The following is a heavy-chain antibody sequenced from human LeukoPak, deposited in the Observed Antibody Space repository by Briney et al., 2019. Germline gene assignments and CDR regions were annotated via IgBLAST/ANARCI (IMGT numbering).Heavy chain of an antibody. CDR1: GYTFTSYG. V-gene: IGHV1-18*01. CDR2: ISAYNGNT. Sequence: ASVKVSCKASGYTFTSYGISWVRQAPGQGLEWTGWISAYNGNTNYAQKLQGRVTMTTDTSTSTAYMELRSLRSDDTAVYYCARYYDFWSGYPNKYYFDYWGQGTLVTVSS. D-gene: IGHD3-3*01. J-gene: IGHJ4*02. CDR3: ARYYDFWSGYPNKYYFDY.